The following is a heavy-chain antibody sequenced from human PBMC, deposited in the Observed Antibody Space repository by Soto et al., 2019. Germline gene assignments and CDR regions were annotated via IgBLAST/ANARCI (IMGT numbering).Heavy chain of an antibody. CDR3: AREKGYISGPKNFDY. D-gene: IGHD5-12*01. Sequence: SETLSLTCTVSGASISSGDYFWSWIRQSPGKGLEWIGYIYDSGSSYYNPSLKSRVTMSVDTSKNQFSLKLRSVTAADTAVYYCAREKGYISGPKNFDYWGQGTLVT. CDR2: IYDSGSS. CDR1: GASISSGDYF. J-gene: IGHJ4*02. V-gene: IGHV4-30-4*01.